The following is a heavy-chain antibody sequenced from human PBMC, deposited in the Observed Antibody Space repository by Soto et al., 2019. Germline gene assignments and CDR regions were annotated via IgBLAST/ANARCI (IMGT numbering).Heavy chain of an antibody. CDR2: ISSSSSYI. CDR1: GFTFSSYS. D-gene: IGHD6-19*01. V-gene: IGHV3-21*01. J-gene: IGHJ6*02. Sequence: EVQLVESGGGLVKPGGSLRLSCAASGFTFSSYSMNWVRQAPGKGLEWVSSISSSSSYIYYADSVKGRFTISRDNAKNSLYLQMNGLRAEDTAVYYCARDRWLEIAVADPRLYYYYYGMDVWGQGTTVTVSS. CDR3: ARDRWLEIAVADPRLYYYYYGMDV.